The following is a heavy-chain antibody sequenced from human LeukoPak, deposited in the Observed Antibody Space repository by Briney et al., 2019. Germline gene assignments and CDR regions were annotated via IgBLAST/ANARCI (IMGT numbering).Heavy chain of an antibody. CDR1: GGSISSGGYS. J-gene: IGHJ5*02. Sequence: ASQTLSLTCAVSGGSISSGGYSWSWLRQPPGKGLEWIGYIYHSGRTYYNPSLKSRVTISVDRSKNQFSLKLSSVTAADTAVYYCARGPTHLNWFDPWGQGTLVTVSS. CDR3: ARGPTHLNWFDP. CDR2: IYHSGRT. V-gene: IGHV4-30-2*01.